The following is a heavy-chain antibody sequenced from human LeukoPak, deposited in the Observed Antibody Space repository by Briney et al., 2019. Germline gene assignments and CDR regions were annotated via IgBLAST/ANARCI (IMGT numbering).Heavy chain of an antibody. J-gene: IGHJ4*02. D-gene: IGHD3-16*01. CDR2: INPNSGGT. Sequence: ASVKVSCKASGYAFTDYYMHWVRQAPGQGLEWMGWINPNSGGTNYAQKFQGRVTMTRDTSISTAYMEVSRLRSDDTAVYYCAISPGVMITFGGAPATDYFDYWGQGTLVTVSS. CDR1: GYAFTDYY. V-gene: IGHV1-2*02. CDR3: AISPGVMITFGGAPATDYFDY.